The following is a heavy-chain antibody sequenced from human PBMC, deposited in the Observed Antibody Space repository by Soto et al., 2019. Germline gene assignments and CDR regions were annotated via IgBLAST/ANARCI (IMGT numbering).Heavy chain of an antibody. J-gene: IGHJ3*02. CDR2: IIPILGIA. CDR1: GGTFSSYT. CDR3: ARGSVAGEDAFAI. V-gene: IGHV1-69*02. D-gene: IGHD6-19*01. Sequence: QVQLVQSGAEVKKPGSSVKVSCKASGGTFSSYTISWVRQAPGQGLEWMGRIIPILGIANYAQKFQGRVTITADKSTSTAYTELSSLRSEDTAVYYCARGSVAGEDAFAIWGQGTMVTVSS.